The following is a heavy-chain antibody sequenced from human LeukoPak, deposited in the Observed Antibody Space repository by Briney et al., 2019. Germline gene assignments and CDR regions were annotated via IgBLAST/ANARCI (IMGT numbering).Heavy chain of an antibody. J-gene: IGHJ4*02. CDR2: IYPGDSDT. D-gene: IGHD1-26*01. V-gene: IGHV5-51*01. Sequence: GGPRKISCEGSGSCFTSYWIGWARQMPGKGLEWMGVIYPGDSDTIYSTSFQGQITISVDKPKRTTYLQWGSLKASDTAIYYCARHLRVGRIAPFDFWGQGTLVTVSS. CDR1: GSCFTSYW. CDR3: ARHLRVGRIAPFDF.